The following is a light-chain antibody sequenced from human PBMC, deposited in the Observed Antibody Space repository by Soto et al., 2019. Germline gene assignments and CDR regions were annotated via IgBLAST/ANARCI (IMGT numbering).Light chain of an antibody. CDR1: SSDIGGYNY. Sequence: QSVLTQPASVSGSPGQSITISCTGTSSDIGGYNYVSWFQQHPGKAPKLMISDVSNRPSGVSNRFSGSKSGNTASLTISGLQAEDEADYYCSSYTSGSTFYVFGTRTKVTVL. CDR3: SSYTSGSTFYV. V-gene: IGLV2-14*01. CDR2: DVS. J-gene: IGLJ1*01.